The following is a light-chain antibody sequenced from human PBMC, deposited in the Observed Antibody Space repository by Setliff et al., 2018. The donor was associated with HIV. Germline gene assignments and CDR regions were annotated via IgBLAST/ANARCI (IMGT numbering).Light chain of an antibody. V-gene: IGLV2-14*03. CDR1: SSDVGDYKY. CDR2: DVS. Sequence: QSALTQPASVSGSPGQSITISCTGTSSDVGDYKYVSWYQQLPGKAPKLMLYDVSHRPSGVSNRFSGSKSGDTASLTISGLQADDEANYYCSSYSSSTSFYVFGTGTRSPS. CDR3: SSYSSSTSFYV. J-gene: IGLJ1*01.